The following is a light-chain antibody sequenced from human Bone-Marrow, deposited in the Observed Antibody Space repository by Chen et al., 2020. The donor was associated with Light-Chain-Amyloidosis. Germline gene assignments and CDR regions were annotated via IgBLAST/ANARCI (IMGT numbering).Light chain of an antibody. CDR1: NIGSTS. CDR2: DDS. CDR3: EVWDRSSDRPV. V-gene: IGLV3-21*02. J-gene: IGLJ3*02. Sequence: SYVLTQPSSVSVAPGQTATIACGGNNIGSTSVHWYQQTPGQAPLLVVYDDSDRPSGIPERLSSCKSGNTATLTISRVEAGDEADYYCEVWDRSSDRPVFGGGTKLTVL.